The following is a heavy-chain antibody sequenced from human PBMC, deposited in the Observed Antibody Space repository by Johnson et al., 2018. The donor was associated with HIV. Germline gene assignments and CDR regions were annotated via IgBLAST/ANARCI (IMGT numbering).Heavy chain of an antibody. J-gene: IGHJ3*02. D-gene: IGHD6-19*01. CDR2: LYSGGST. Sequence: QVQLVESGGGVVQPGRSLRLSCAASGFTFSSYGMHWVRQAPGKGLEWVAVLYSGGSTYYADSVQGRFTISRDNSKNTLYLQMNSLRAEDTAVYYCARGVGSGWYFEIGDDAFDIWGQGTMVTVSS. V-gene: IGHV3-NL1*01. CDR1: GFTFSSYG. CDR3: ARGVGSGWYFEIGDDAFDI.